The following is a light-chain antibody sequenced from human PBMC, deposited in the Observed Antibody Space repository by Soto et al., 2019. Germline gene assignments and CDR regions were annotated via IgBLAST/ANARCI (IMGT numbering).Light chain of an antibody. V-gene: IGKV3-20*01. CDR2: GAS. J-gene: IGKJ1*01. CDR3: QQYGSSGT. Sequence: EIVMTQSPATLSVSPGERATLCCRASQSVSSSYLALYQQKPGQAPRLLIYGASNRATGIPDRFSGSGSGTDFTLTISRLEPEDFAVYYCQQYGSSGTFGQGTKVDI. CDR1: QSVSSSY.